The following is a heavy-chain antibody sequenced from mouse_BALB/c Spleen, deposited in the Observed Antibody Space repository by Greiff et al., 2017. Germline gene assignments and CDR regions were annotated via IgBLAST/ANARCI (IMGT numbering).Heavy chain of an antibody. Sequence: QVQLKQSGAELVRPGASVTLSCKASGYTFTDYEMHWVKQTPVHGLEWIGAIDPETGGTAYNQKFKGKATLTADKSSSTAYMELRSLTSEDSAVYYCTHWDEAYWGQGTTLTVSS. V-gene: IGHV1-15*01. CDR2: IDPETGGT. D-gene: IGHD4-1*01. J-gene: IGHJ2*01. CDR3: THWDEAY. CDR1: GYTFTDYE.